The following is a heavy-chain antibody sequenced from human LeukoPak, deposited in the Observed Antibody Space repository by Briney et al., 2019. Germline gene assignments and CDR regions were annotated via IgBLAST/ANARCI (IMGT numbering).Heavy chain of an antibody. V-gene: IGHV1-18*01. Sequence: ASVKVSCKASGYRFTSSGFTWVRQAPGQGREWMGWTSAYTGNTNYAQKLQGRGTMTTGTSTTTAYMELRSLISDDTAVYYCARIYFGSGSFAFDIWGQGTMVTVSS. D-gene: IGHD3-10*01. J-gene: IGHJ3*02. CDR3: ARIYFGSGSFAFDI. CDR1: GYRFTSSG. CDR2: TSAYTGNT.